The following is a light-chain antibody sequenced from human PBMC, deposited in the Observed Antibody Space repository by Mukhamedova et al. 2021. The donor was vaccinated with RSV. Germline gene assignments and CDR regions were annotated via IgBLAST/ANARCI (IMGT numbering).Light chain of an antibody. Sequence: WYQRRVHGKAPRLLIYLASGVQTGVPPRFSGGGSGTHFTLTISGLQSEDFATYFCHQTHSRPGTFGQGTKVEVK. CDR3: HQTHSRPGT. CDR2: LAS. J-gene: IGKJ1*01. V-gene: IGKV1-39*01.